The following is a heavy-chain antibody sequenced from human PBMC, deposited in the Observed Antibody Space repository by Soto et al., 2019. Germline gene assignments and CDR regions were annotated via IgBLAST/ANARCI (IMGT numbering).Heavy chain of an antibody. Sequence: GGSLRLSCAASGFTFSSYAMSWVRQAPGKGLEWVSAISGSGGSTYYADSVKGRFTISRENSKNTLYLQMNSLRAEDTAVYYCAKDLGITYYDILTGYYPFDYWGQGTLVTVSS. CDR1: GFTFSSYA. V-gene: IGHV3-23*01. J-gene: IGHJ4*02. D-gene: IGHD3-9*01. CDR3: AKDLGITYYDILTGYYPFDY. CDR2: ISGSGGST.